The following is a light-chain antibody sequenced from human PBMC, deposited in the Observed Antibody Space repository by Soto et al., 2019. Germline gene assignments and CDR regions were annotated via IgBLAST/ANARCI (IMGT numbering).Light chain of an antibody. Sequence: EIVMTQSPATLYVSPGERATLSCRASQSVSGNLAWYQQKPGQAPRLLIYGASTRATGIPARFRGSGSGTEFTVTISSLQSEDFAVYYCQQYNNWPLTFGGGTKVEIK. V-gene: IGKV3-15*01. CDR2: GAS. CDR1: QSVSGN. CDR3: QQYNNWPLT. J-gene: IGKJ4*01.